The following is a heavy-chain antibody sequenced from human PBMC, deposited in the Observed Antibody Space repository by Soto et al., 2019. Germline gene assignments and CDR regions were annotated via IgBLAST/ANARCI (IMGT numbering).Heavy chain of an antibody. V-gene: IGHV5-51*01. CDR3: AIHDPTVYESGAHFYDDD. Sequence: GESLKISCEGSGYSFRNYWIGWVRQVPGTGLEWVGIIYPGDSDTIYNPSFQGHVIISADKSISTAYLQWSSLKASDTAIYYCAIHDPTVYESGAHFYDDDWGHRTQVTAS. CDR2: IYPGDSDT. J-gene: IGHJ4*01. CDR1: GYSFRNYW. D-gene: IGHD3-22*01.